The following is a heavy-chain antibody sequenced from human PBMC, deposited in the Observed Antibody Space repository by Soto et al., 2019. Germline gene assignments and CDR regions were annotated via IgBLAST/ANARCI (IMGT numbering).Heavy chain of an antibody. CDR2: IKSKTDGGTT. Sequence: EVQLVESGGGLVKPGGSLRLSCAASGFTFSKAWMTWVRQAPGKGLEWVGRIKSKTDGGTTDYAAPVKGRFTISRDDSKHTLYMQMNGLITEDTAVYYCTTCTSAGSCFYWYFDLWGRGTLVTVSS. CDR1: GFTFSKAW. V-gene: IGHV3-15*01. D-gene: IGHD2-15*01. CDR3: TTCTSAGSCFYWYFDL. J-gene: IGHJ2*01.